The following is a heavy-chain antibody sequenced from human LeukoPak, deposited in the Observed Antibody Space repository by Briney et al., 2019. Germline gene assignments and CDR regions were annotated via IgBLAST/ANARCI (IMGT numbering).Heavy chain of an antibody. J-gene: IGHJ4*02. Sequence: ASVKVSCKASGYTFTSYGISWVRQAPGQGLEWMGRINPNSGGTNYAQKFQGRVTMTRDTSISTAYMELSRLRSDDTAVYYCARAPTYYYDSSGYYYDSWGQGTLVTVSS. CDR1: GYTFTSYG. D-gene: IGHD3-22*01. CDR3: ARAPTYYYDSSGYYYDS. CDR2: INPNSGGT. V-gene: IGHV1-2*06.